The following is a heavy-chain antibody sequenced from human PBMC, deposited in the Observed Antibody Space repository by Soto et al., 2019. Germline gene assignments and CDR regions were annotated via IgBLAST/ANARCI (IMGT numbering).Heavy chain of an antibody. CDR1: GYTFTSYG. CDR2: ISAYNGNT. V-gene: IGHV1-18*01. J-gene: IGHJ4*02. Sequence: ASVKVFCKASGYTFTSYGISWVRQAPGQGLEWMGWISAYNGNTNYAQKLQGRVTMTTDTSTSTAYMELRSLRSDDTAVYYCARVIAVGYYFDYWGQGTLVTVSS. D-gene: IGHD6-19*01. CDR3: ARVIAVGYYFDY.